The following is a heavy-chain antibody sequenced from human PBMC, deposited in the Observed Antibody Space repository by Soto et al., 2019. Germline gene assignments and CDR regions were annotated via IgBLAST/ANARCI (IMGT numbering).Heavy chain of an antibody. V-gene: IGHV1-8*01. CDR3: ARDKSGYYDY. D-gene: IGHD3-3*01. CDR2: MNPNSGNT. Sequence: QVELVQSGAEVKKPGASVKVSCKASGYTFTRYAINWMRQATGQGLEWMGWMNPNSGNTGYAQKFQGRVTMTRNTSISSAYMELSSLRSVDTAVYYCARDKSGYYDYWGQGTLVTVS. J-gene: IGHJ4*02. CDR1: GYTFTRYA.